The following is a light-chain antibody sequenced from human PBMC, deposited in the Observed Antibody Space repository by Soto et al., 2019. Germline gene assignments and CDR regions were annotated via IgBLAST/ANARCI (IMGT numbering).Light chain of an antibody. Sequence: QSALTQPASVSGSPGQSITISCTGTSSDVGGYKYVSWYQQHPGEAPKLMIYDVSNRPSGVSNRFSGSKSGNTASLTISGLQAEDEADYYCSSYTSSSPRVFGTGTKVTVL. CDR3: SSYTSSSPRV. CDR1: SSDVGGYKY. J-gene: IGLJ1*01. CDR2: DVS. V-gene: IGLV2-14*01.